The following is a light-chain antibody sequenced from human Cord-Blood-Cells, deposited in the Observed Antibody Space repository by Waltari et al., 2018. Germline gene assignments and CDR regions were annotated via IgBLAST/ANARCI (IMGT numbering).Light chain of an antibody. J-gene: IGLJ2*01. CDR3: SSYTSSSKVV. Sequence: QSALTQPASVSGSPGQSITISCTGTSSDVGGYNYVSWYQQHPGTAPKLMIFDVSKRPSGVSTRFSGSKTGNTASLTISGLQAEDEADYYCSSYTSSSKVVFGGGTKLTVL. V-gene: IGLV2-14*01. CDR2: DVS. CDR1: SSDVGGYNY.